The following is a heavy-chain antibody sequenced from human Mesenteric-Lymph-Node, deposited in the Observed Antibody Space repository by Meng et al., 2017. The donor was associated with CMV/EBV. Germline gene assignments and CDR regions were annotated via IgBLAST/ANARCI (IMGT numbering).Heavy chain of an antibody. V-gene: IGHV4-34*01. CDR1: SGSFSGYY. J-gene: IGHJ6*02. CDR3: AREGYYSGMDV. Sequence: SETLSLTCAVYSGSFSGYYWSWIRQPPGKGLEWIGEIDHSGSTNYNPSLKSRVTISVDTSKNQFSLKLSSVTAADTAVYSCAREGYYSGMDVWGQGTTVTVSS. CDR2: IDHSGST.